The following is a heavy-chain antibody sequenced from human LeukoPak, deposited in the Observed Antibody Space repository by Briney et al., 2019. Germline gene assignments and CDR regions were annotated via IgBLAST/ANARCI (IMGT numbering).Heavy chain of an antibody. CDR1: GYTFTSYA. CDR3: ARGLVSSGWYHKRFYFDY. Sequence: ASVKVSCKASGYTFTSYAMHWVRQAPGQRLEWMGWINAGNGNTKYSQKFQGRVTITRDTPASTAYMELSSLRSEDTAVYYCARGLVSSGWYHKRFYFDYWGQGTLVTVSS. V-gene: IGHV1-3*01. CDR2: INAGNGNT. D-gene: IGHD6-19*01. J-gene: IGHJ4*02.